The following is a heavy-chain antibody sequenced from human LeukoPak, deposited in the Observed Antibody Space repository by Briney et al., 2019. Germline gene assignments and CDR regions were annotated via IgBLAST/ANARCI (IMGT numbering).Heavy chain of an antibody. CDR2: IIPIFGTA. CDR3: AREDYYDSSGYYAY. Sequence: ASVKVFCKASGGTFSSYAISWVRQAPGQGLEWMGGIIPIFGTANYAQKFQGRVTITADESTSTAYMELSSLRSEDTAVYYCAREDYYDSSGYYAYWGQGTLVTVSS. D-gene: IGHD3-22*01. CDR1: GGTFSSYA. J-gene: IGHJ4*02. V-gene: IGHV1-69*13.